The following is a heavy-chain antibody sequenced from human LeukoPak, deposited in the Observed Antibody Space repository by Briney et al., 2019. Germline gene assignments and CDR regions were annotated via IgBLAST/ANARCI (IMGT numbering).Heavy chain of an antibody. Sequence: GGSLRLSCAASGFTFSSNYMSWVRQAPGKGLEWVSVIYSGGSTYYADSVKGRFTISRDNSKNTLYLQMNSLRAEDTAVYYCARDRGGRSLTLDYWGQGTLVTVSS. CDR2: IYSGGST. V-gene: IGHV3-66*02. CDR3: ARDRGGRSLTLDY. J-gene: IGHJ4*02. D-gene: IGHD3-10*01. CDR1: GFTFSSNY.